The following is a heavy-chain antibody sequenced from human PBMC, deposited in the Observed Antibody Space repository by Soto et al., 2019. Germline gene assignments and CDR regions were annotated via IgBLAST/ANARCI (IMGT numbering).Heavy chain of an antibody. D-gene: IGHD4-4*01. CDR2: INHSGST. CDR3: ARVGDSSYYGMDV. Sequence: QVQLQQWGAGLLKPSETLSLTCAVYGGSFSGYYWNWIRQPPGKGLEWIGEINHSGSTNYNPSLKSRVNISVDTSKNQFSLKLSSVTAADTAVYYCARVGDSSYYGMDVWGQGTTVTVSS. V-gene: IGHV4-34*01. CDR1: GGSFSGYY. J-gene: IGHJ6*02.